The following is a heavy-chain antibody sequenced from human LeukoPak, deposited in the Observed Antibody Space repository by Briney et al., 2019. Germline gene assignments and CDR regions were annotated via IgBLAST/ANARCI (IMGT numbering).Heavy chain of an antibody. Sequence: PGGSLRLSCAASGFSVSSNYMSWVRQAPGKGLEWVSVLYSSGYTKYADSVKGRFSNSRDNSENTLSLQMNSLRAEDTAVYYCAAKGNGYTGTYVFAHWGRGTLVTVSS. CDR3: AAKGNGYTGTYVFAH. D-gene: IGHD5-12*01. J-gene: IGHJ4*02. V-gene: IGHV3-66*01. CDR2: LYSSGYT. CDR1: GFSVSSNY.